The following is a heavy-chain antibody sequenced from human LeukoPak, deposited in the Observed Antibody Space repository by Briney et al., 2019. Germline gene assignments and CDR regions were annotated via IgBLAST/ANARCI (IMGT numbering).Heavy chain of an antibody. D-gene: IGHD6-13*01. CDR3: ATGLGIAAAGTLDY. CDR2: IIPIFSTA. V-gene: IGHV1-69*13. Sequence: GASVKVSCKASGGTFSSYAISWVRQAPGQGLEWMGGIIPIFSTANYAQKFQGRVTITADESTSTAYMELSSLRSEDTAMYYCATGLGIAAAGTLDYWGQGTLVTVSS. J-gene: IGHJ4*02. CDR1: GGTFSSYA.